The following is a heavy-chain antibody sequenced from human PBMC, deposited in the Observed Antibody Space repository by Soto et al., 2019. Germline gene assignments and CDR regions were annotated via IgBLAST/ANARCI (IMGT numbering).Heavy chain of an antibody. D-gene: IGHD3-16*01. J-gene: IGHJ4*02. CDR1: GFSFSNYN. CDR2: ISSSSTYI. CDR3: AKGGSEGFFDY. Sequence: GGSLRLSCAASGFSFSNYNMNWVRQAPGKGLEWVSFISSSSTYIHYADSLKGRFTISRDNAKNSLYLQMNSLRAEDTAVYYCAKGGSEGFFDYWRQRTLVTVPS. V-gene: IGHV3-21*01.